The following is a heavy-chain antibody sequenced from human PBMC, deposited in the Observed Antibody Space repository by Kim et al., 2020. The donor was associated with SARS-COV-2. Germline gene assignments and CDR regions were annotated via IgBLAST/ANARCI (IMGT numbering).Heavy chain of an antibody. V-gene: IGHV3-30-3*01. CDR2: ISYDGSNK. J-gene: IGHJ4*02. CDR3: ARGECGGDCSFDY. Sequence: GGSLRLSCAASGFTFSSYAMHWVRQAPGKGLEWVAVISYDGSNKYYADSVKGRFTISRDNSKNTLYLQMNSLRAEDTAVYYCARGECGGDCSFDYWGQGTLVTVSS. CDR1: GFTFSSYA. D-gene: IGHD2-21*01.